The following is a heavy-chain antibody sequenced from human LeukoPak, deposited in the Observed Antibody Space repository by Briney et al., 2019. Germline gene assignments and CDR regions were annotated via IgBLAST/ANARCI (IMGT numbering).Heavy chain of an antibody. J-gene: IGHJ4*02. V-gene: IGHV1-24*01. CDR3: ATAYSSGWWYYFDY. D-gene: IGHD6-19*01. Sequence: ASVKVSCKVSGYTLTELSMHRVRQAPGKGLEWMGGFDPEDGETIHAQKFQGRVTMTEDTSTDTAYMELSSLRSEDTAVYYCATAYSSGWWYYFDYWGQGTLVTVSS. CDR1: GYTLTELS. CDR2: FDPEDGET.